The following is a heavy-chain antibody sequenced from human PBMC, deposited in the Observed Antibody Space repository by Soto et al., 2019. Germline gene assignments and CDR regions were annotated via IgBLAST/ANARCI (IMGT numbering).Heavy chain of an antibody. CDR2: INNDGSGT. V-gene: IGHV3-74*01. CDR3: ARAPVAVDYGMDV. J-gene: IGHJ6*02. CDR1: GFTFSSYW. D-gene: IGHD2-15*01. Sequence: EVRLVESGGGLVQPGGSLRLSCAASGFTFSSYWMHWVRQAPGKGLVWVSRINNDGSGTHYADSVKGRFTISRDNAKNTLYLQMNSRRAEDTDVYYCARAPVAVDYGMDVWGQGTTVTVSS.